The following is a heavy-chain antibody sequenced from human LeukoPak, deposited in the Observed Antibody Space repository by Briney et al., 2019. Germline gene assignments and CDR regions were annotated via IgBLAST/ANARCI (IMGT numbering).Heavy chain of an antibody. CDR1: GFTFSNYW. CDR3: ASGRQLGY. J-gene: IGHJ4*02. D-gene: IGHD6-13*01. Sequence: GGSLRLSCAASGFTFSNYWRSWVRQAPGKGLEWVANIKEDGSEKYYVASVKGRFTISRDNARNSLYLQMNSLRAEDTAVYYCASGRQLGYWGQGTLVTVSS. V-gene: IGHV3-7*01. CDR2: IKEDGSEK.